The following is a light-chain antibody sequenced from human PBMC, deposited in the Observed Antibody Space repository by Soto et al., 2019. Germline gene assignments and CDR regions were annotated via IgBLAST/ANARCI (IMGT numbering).Light chain of an antibody. Sequence: DIQMTQSPSTLSGSVGDRVTITCRASQTISSWLAWYQQKPGKAPKLLIYDASNLETGVPSRFSGSRSGTDFTFTITSLQPEDIATYYCHQYDNLPPITFGQGTRLEIK. J-gene: IGKJ5*01. CDR3: HQYDNLPPIT. V-gene: IGKV1-33*01. CDR2: DAS. CDR1: QTISSW.